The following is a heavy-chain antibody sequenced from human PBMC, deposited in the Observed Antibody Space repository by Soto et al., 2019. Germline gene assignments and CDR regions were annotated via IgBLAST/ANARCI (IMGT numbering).Heavy chain of an antibody. CDR1: GFSLSTSGVG. V-gene: IGHV2-5*02. CDR3: AHSRLNIVGATYGY. CDR2: IYWDDDK. D-gene: IGHD1-26*01. Sequence: QITLKESGPTLVKPTQTLTLTCTFSGFSLSTSGVGVGWIRQPPGKALEWLALIYWDDDKRYSPSLKSRLTTXKXTXKNQVVLTMTNMDPVDTATYYCAHSRLNIVGATYGYWGQGTLVTVSS. J-gene: IGHJ4*02.